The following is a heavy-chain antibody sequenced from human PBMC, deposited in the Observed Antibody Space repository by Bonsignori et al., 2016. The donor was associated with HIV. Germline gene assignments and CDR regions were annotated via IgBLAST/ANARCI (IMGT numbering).Heavy chain of an antibody. V-gene: IGHV3-33*03. J-gene: IGHJ4*02. CDR2: IWYDGSNK. Sequence: WIRQPPGKGLEWVAVIWYDGSNKYYPDSVKGRFTISRDISKNTLYLQMNSLRAEDTAVYYCAKDRGLDLPLYYFDSWGQGTLVTVSS. D-gene: IGHD1-7*01. CDR3: AKDRGLDLPLYYFDS.